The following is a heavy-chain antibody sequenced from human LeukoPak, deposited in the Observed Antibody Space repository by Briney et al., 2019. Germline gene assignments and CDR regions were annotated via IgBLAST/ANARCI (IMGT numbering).Heavy chain of an antibody. Sequence: PGGSLRLSCAASGFTISDYYMSWIRQAPGKGLEWVSYINSGDNTKQYADSGSTIHYADSVKGRFTISRDNAKNSLYLQMNSLRAEDTAVYYCAREAPGGEVDYWGQGTLVTVSS. CDR3: AREAPGGEVDY. D-gene: IGHD3-16*01. CDR1: GFTISDYY. J-gene: IGHJ4*02. V-gene: IGHV3-11*04. CDR2: INSGDNTKQYADSGSTI.